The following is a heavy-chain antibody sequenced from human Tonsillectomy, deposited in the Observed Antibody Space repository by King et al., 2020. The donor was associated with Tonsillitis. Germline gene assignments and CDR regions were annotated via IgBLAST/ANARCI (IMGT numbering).Heavy chain of an antibody. J-gene: IGHJ6*02. CDR3: ARRLELPAYYYYYGMDV. V-gene: IGHV3-30-3*01. CDR2: ISYDGSNK. Sequence: VQLVESGGGVVQPGRSLRLSCAASGFTFSSYAMHWVRQAPGKGLEWVAVISYDGSNKYYADSVKGRFTISRDNSKNTLYLQMNSLRAEDTAVYYCARRLELPAYYYYYGMDVWGQGTTVTVSS. D-gene: IGHD1-7*01. CDR1: GFTFSSYA.